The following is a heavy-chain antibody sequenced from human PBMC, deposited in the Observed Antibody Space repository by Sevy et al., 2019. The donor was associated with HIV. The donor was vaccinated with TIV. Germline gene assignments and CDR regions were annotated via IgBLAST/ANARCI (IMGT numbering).Heavy chain of an antibody. CDR3: AKVLHIVVVPAAIDYYYGMDV. Sequence: GGSLRLSCAASGFTFSTYGMHWVRQAPGKGLEWVAFIRFAGTIKYYTDSVKGRSTISRDNSKNTLYLQMNSLRAEDTAVYFCAKVLHIVVVPAAIDYYYGMDVWGQGTTVTVSS. D-gene: IGHD2-2*01. CDR1: GFTFSTYG. CDR2: IRFAGTIK. V-gene: IGHV3-30*02. J-gene: IGHJ6*02.